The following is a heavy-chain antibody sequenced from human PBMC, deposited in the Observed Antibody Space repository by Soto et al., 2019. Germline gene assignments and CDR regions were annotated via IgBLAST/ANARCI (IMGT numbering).Heavy chain of an antibody. D-gene: IGHD3-22*01. CDR1: GFTFNDYY. J-gene: IGHJ4*02. CDR2: ISGGGGSTI. CDR3: ARVRGYYDSSGYDY. V-gene: IGHV3-11*01. Sequence: QVQVVESGGGLVKPGGSLRLSCAASGFTFNDYYMSWIRQAPGKGLEWLSYISGGGGSTIQYAESVKGRFSISRDNTKNSLYLQMSSLRAEDTALYYCARVRGYYDSSGYDYWGQGTLVSVSS.